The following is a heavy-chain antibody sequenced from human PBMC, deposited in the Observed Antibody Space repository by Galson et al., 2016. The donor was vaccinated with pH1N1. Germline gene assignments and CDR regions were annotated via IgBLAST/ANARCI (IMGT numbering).Heavy chain of an antibody. D-gene: IGHD4-17*01. CDR2: IYYSGST. J-gene: IGHJ5*02. CDR3: AKAPYGDYVKWFDP. Sequence: ETLSLTCTVSGGSISGYYWSWIRQPPGKGLEWIGYIYYSGSTNYNPSLKSRVAISVDTSKNQFSLNLSSVTAADTAVYYCAKAPYGDYVKWFDPWGQGTLVTVSS. CDR1: GGSISGYY. V-gene: IGHV4-59*08.